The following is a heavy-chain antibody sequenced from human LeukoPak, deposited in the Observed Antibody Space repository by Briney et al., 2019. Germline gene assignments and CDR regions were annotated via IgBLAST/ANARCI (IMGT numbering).Heavy chain of an antibody. D-gene: IGHD2-2*01. Sequence: GASVKVSCKASGYTFTNYGISWVRRAPRQGLEWMGWISAYNGNTNYAQKLQGRVTMTTDTSTSTAYMELRSLRSDDTAVYYCARDMGVPAASCYFDYWGQGTLVTVSS. CDR3: ARDMGVPAASCYFDY. J-gene: IGHJ4*02. CDR2: ISAYNGNT. V-gene: IGHV1-18*01. CDR1: GYTFTNYG.